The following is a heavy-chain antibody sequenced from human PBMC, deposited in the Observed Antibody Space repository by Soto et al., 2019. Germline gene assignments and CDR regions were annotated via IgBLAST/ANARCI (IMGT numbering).Heavy chain of an antibody. J-gene: IGHJ4*02. CDR2: TSYDGNNE. D-gene: IGHD1-1*01. Sequence: LRLSCAASGFTFSNYAMHWVRQAPGKGLEWVALTSYDGNNEYYTDSVKGRFTISRDNSKNTLFLQMNSPRPEDTAVYYCAKDKGVFNWATSYFDYWGQGALVTVSS. V-gene: IGHV3-30*18. CDR3: AKDKGVFNWATSYFDY. CDR1: GFTFSNYA.